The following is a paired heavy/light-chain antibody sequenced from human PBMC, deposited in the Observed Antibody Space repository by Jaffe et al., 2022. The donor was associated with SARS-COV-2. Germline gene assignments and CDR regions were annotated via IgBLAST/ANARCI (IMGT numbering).Light chain of an antibody. J-gene: IGLJ1*01. CDR2: NND. CDR3: AAWDDSLNGFYV. Sequence: QSVLTQPPSASGTPGQRVTISCSGSNSNIGLNSVNWYQQLPGTAPKVLVYNNDQRPSGVPHRFSGSKSGTSASLAISGLQSEDEADYYCAAWDDSLNGFYVFGSGTKVTVL. CDR1: NSNIGLNS. V-gene: IGLV1-44*01.
Heavy chain of an antibody. CDR1: GFSLTTRGVG. CDR2: MSWTGDE. J-gene: IGHJ4*02. V-gene: IGHV2-5*01. D-gene: IGHD2-2*01. CDR3: AHRSPSTEASMEVMYYFDY. Sequence: QITLKESGPTLVKPTQTLTLTCTFSGFSLTTRGVGVGWIRQPPGKALEWLGLMSWTGDEFKSPSLKSRVTITKDTSKNQVVLTMTNMDPLDTGTYYCAHRSPSTEASMEVMYYFDYWGQGTLVTVSS.